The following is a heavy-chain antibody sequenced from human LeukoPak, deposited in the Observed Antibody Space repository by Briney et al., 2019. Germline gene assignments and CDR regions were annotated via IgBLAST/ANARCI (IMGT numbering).Heavy chain of an antibody. CDR3: ARDVKQWLVPPGAFDI. D-gene: IGHD6-19*01. Sequence: SVNVSCKASGGTFSIYAISWVRQAPGQGLVWVGGIIPIFGTANYAQKFQGRVTITADESTSTAYMELSSLRSEDTAVYYCARDVKQWLVPPGAFDIWGQGTMVTVSS. CDR1: GGTFSIYA. J-gene: IGHJ3*02. V-gene: IGHV1-69*13. CDR2: IIPIFGTA.